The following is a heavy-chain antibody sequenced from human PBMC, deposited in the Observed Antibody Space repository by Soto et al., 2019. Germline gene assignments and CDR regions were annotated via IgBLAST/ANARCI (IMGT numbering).Heavy chain of an antibody. Sequence: SETLSLTCAVYGGSFSCYYWIWIRQPPGKGLEWIGEINHSGSTNYNPSLKSRVTISVDTSKNQFSLKLSSVTAADTAVYYCARLTYYYYGMDVWGQGTTVTVSS. J-gene: IGHJ6*02. V-gene: IGHV4-34*01. CDR1: GGSFSCYY. CDR2: INHSGST. CDR3: ARLTYYYYGMDV.